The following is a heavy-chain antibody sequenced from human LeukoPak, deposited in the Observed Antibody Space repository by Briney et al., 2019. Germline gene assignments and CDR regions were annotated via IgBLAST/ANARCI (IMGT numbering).Heavy chain of an antibody. CDR3: AKGSTGGYYYYYYMDV. V-gene: IGHV3-23*01. J-gene: IGHJ6*03. Sequence: GGSLRLSCAASGFTFSSYAMSWVRQAPGKGLEWVSAISGSGGSTYYADSVKGRFTISRDNSKNALYLQMNSLRAEDTAVYYCAKGSTGGYYYYYYMDVWGKGTTVTISS. D-gene: IGHD2-2*01. CDR1: GFTFSSYA. CDR2: ISGSGGST.